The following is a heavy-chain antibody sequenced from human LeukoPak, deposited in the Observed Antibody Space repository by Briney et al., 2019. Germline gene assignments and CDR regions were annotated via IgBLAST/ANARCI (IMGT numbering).Heavy chain of an antibody. J-gene: IGHJ4*02. V-gene: IGHV4-59*02. D-gene: IGHD2-15*01. Sequence: SSETLSLTRVVSGGSVSGYCWGWIRQPPGRGLEWIGYVYYSGSTNYNPSFKSRITISVDTSRNQFSLQLSSVTAADTAVYYCARIHRYCSGGACYVLDNWGQGTLVAVSS. CDR2: VYYSGST. CDR3: ARIHRYCSGGACYVLDN. CDR1: GGSVSGYC.